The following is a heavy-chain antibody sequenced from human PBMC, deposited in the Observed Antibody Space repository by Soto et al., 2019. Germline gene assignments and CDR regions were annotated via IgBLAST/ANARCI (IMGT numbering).Heavy chain of an antibody. CDR1: GGTFSSYA. J-gene: IGHJ1*01. Sequence: ASVKVSCKASGGTFSSYAISWVRQAPGQGLEWMGGIIPIFGTANYAQKFQGRVTITADESTSTAYMELSSLRSEDTAVYYCARGGYCSSTSCYTFAEYFQHWGQGTLVTVSS. V-gene: IGHV1-69*13. CDR3: ARGGYCSSTSCYTFAEYFQH. CDR2: IIPIFGTA. D-gene: IGHD2-2*02.